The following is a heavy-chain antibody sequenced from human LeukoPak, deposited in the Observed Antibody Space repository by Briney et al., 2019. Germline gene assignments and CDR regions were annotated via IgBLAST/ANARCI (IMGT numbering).Heavy chain of an antibody. CDR3: ARAYSPPYYYYGMDV. V-gene: IGHV1-69*01. CDR2: IIPIFGAA. J-gene: IGHJ6*02. D-gene: IGHD4-11*01. Sequence: GASVKVSCKASGGTFSIYAISWVRQAPGQGLEWMGGIIPIFGAANYAQKFQGRVTITADESTSTAYMELSSLRSEDTAVYYCARAYSPPYYYYGMDVWGQGTTVTVSS. CDR1: GGTFSIYA.